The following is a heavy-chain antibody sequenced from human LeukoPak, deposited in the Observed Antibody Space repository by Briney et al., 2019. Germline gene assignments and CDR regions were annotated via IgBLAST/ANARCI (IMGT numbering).Heavy chain of an antibody. D-gene: IGHD4/OR15-4a*01. Sequence: ASVKVSCKASGGTFSSYAISWMRQAPGQGLEWMGGIIPIFGTANYAQKFQGRVTITTDESTSTAYMELSSLRSEDTAVYYCARGPSPPGASYWGQGTLVTVSS. CDR2: IIPIFGTA. V-gene: IGHV1-69*05. J-gene: IGHJ4*02. CDR1: GGTFSSYA. CDR3: ARGPSPPGASY.